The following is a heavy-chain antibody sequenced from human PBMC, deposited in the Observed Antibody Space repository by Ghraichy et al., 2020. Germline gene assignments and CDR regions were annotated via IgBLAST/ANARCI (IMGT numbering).Heavy chain of an antibody. CDR2: INPNSGGT. D-gene: IGHD1-26*01. CDR3: ARDPPDVVGATGPEDY. CDR1: GYTFTGYY. J-gene: IGHJ4*02. V-gene: IGHV1-2*02. Sequence: ASVKVSCKASGYTFTGYYMHWVRQAPGQGLEWMGWINPNSGGTNYAQKFQGRVTMTRDTSISTAYMELSRLRSDDTAVYYCARDPPDVVGATGPEDYWGQGTLVTVSS.